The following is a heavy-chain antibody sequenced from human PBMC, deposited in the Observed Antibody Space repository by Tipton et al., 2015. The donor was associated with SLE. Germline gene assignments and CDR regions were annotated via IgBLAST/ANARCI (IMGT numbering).Heavy chain of an antibody. CDR2: ISGSGGST. J-gene: IGHJ6*02. CDR1: GFTFSNYA. D-gene: IGHD3-9*01. V-gene: IGHV3-23*01. Sequence: SLRLSCAASGFTFSNYAMSWVRQAPGKGLEWVSAISGSGGSTYYADSVKGRFTISRDNFKNTLYLQMNSLRAEDTAVYYCARDISPYYYGMDVWGQGTTVTVSS. CDR3: ARDISPYYYGMDV.